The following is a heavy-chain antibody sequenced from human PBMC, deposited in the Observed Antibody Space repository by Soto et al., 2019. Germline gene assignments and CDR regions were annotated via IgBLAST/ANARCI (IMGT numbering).Heavy chain of an antibody. CDR2: IVPMFGTS. Sequence: QERLVQSGAEVRKPGSSVKVSCKVTGGTSTRYAINWVRQAPGQGLEWMGGIVPMFGTSKYAQTFQGRVTITEDTATNIAYMELRSLRSEDTAVYYCNRGSEYDFWSGYLWGQGTLVSVSS. CDR1: GGTSTRYA. J-gene: IGHJ4*02. D-gene: IGHD3-3*01. V-gene: IGHV1-69*06. CDR3: NRGSEYDFWSGYL.